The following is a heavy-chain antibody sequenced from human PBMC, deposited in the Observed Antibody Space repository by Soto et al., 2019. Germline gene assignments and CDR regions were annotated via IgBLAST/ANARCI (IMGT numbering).Heavy chain of an antibody. CDR2: IYYSRST. D-gene: IGHD1-1*01. Sequence: SETLSLICTVSGGSISSYYWSWTRQPPGKGLEWIGYIYYSRSTYYNPSLKSRVTFSVDTSKNQFSLRLTSVTAADTAVYYCARRVQLERRGDAFDIWGQGTMVTVSS. V-gene: IGHV4-59*04. J-gene: IGHJ3*02. CDR1: GGSISSYY. CDR3: ARRVQLERRGDAFDI.